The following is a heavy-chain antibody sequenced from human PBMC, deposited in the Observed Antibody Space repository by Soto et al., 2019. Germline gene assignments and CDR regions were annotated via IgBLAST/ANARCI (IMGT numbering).Heavy chain of an antibody. V-gene: IGHV1-46*01. J-gene: IGHJ6*02. CDR3: ARDPVLRFLEWSPGMDV. Sequence: ASVKVSCKASGYTFTSYYMHWVRQAPGQGLEWMGIINPSGGSTSYAQKFQGRVTMTRDTSMSTVYMELSSLRSEDTAVYYCARDPVLRFLEWSPGMDVWGQGTTVTVSS. CDR1: GYTFTSYY. D-gene: IGHD3-3*01. CDR2: INPSGGST.